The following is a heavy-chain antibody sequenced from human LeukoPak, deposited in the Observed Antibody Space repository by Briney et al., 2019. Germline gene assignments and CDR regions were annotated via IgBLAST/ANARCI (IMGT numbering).Heavy chain of an antibody. CDR2: TRYDESKT. Sequence: GGSLRLCCAASGFTFSNNGMHWVRQTPGKGLEWVAFTRYDESKTFYGDSVRGRFTISRDNSKNTLYLQMNSLTTDDSAVYYCAKARYSGSPALDFWGQGTLVTVSS. CDR3: AKARYSGSPALDF. D-gene: IGHD1-26*01. CDR1: GFTFSNNG. J-gene: IGHJ4*02. V-gene: IGHV3-30*02.